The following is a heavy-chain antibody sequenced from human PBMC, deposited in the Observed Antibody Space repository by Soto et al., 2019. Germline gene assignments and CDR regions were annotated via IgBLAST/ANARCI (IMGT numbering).Heavy chain of an antibody. Sequence: SETLSLTCTVSGGSIRTPDWWSWVRQTPEKGLEWIGEIYHSGTPNYNPSLKSRVSMSVDKSNNQFSLKLYSVTAADTTVYYSARVTCVLGAEGAYGGSWFDPWGQGTLVTVSS. J-gene: IGHJ5*02. CDR1: GGSIRTPDW. D-gene: IGHD2-21*01. CDR3: ARVTCVLGAEGAYGGSWFDP. CDR2: IYHSGTP. V-gene: IGHV4-4*02.